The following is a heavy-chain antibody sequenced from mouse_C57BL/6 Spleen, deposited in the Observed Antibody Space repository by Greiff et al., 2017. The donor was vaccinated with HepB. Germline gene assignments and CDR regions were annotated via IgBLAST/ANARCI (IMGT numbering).Heavy chain of an antibody. CDR3: ASPLYGSSWNYAMDY. CDR2: IWRGGST. CDR1: GFSLTSYG. V-gene: IGHV2-2*01. D-gene: IGHD1-1*01. Sequence: VQLQESGPGLVQPSQSLSITCTVSGFSLTSYGVHWVRQSPGKGLEWLGVIWRGGSTDYNAAFISSMSISKDNSKSQVFFKMSSLQADDTAIYYSASPLYGSSWNYAMDYWGQGTSVTVSS. J-gene: IGHJ4*01.